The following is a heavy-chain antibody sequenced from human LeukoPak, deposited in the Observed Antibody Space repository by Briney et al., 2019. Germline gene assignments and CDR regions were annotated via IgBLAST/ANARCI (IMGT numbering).Heavy chain of an antibody. D-gene: IGHD2-15*01. CDR1: GFTFDDYW. CDR3: ARDPNFRHPVYSSSYYMDV. CDR2: INQDGSEK. Sequence: GGSLRLSCGASGFTFDDYWMSWVRQAPGQGLEWVANINQDGSEKYYLDSAKGRFTISRDNARNSLYLQVNSLRAEDTAVYYWARDPNFRHPVYSSSYYMDVWGKGTMVTISS. J-gene: IGHJ6*03. V-gene: IGHV3-7*01.